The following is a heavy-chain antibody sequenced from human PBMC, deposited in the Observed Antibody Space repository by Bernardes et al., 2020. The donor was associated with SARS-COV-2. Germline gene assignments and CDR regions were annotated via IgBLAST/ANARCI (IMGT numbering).Heavy chain of an antibody. Sequence: GGSLRLSCAASGFTFSSYEMNWVRQAPGKGLEWVSYITSSGSTIYYADSVKGRFTISRDNAKNSLYLQMNSLRAEDTAVYYCARVVWIQLTGVGNDAFDIWGQGTMVTVSS. J-gene: IGHJ3*02. CDR1: GFTFSSYE. D-gene: IGHD5-18*01. CDR3: ARVVWIQLTGVGNDAFDI. CDR2: ITSSGSTI. V-gene: IGHV3-48*03.